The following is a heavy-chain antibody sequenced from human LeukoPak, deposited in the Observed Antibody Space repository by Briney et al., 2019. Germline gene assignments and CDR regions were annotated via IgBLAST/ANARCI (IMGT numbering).Heavy chain of an antibody. CDR2: FDPEDGET. CDR1: GYTLTELS. CDR3: ATAYYYDSSGYYPLGY. J-gene: IGHJ4*02. Sequence: WASVKVSCKVSGYTLTELSMHWVRQAPRKGLEWMGGFDPEDGETIYAQKFQGRVTMTEDTSTDTAYMELSSLRSEDTAVYYCATAYYYDSSGYYPLGYWGQGTLVTVSS. V-gene: IGHV1-24*01. D-gene: IGHD3-22*01.